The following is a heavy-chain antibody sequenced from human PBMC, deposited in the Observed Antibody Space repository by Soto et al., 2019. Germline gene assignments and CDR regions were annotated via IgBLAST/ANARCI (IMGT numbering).Heavy chain of an antibody. Sequence: GGSLRLSCAASGFTFSSYAMSWVRQAPGKGLEWVSAISGSGGSTYYADSVKGRFTISRDNSKNTLYLQMNSLRAEDTAVYYCAKGPRSIVGALYYFDYWGQGTLVTVSS. J-gene: IGHJ4*02. V-gene: IGHV3-23*01. CDR3: AKGPRSIVGALYYFDY. D-gene: IGHD1-26*01. CDR1: GFTFSSYA. CDR2: ISGSGGST.